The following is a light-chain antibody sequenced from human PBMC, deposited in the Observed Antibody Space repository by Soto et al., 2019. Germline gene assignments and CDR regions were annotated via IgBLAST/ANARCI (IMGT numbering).Light chain of an antibody. V-gene: IGKV3-20*01. J-gene: IGKJ2*01. CDR1: QSVTGTN. CDR2: DAV. Sequence: EIVLQPSPGTLSLSPGEGATLSCRASQSVTGTNLTWYQQRPGQAPRLLIYDAVRRATGIPDRFSGSGSGTDFTLTISRLEPEDFAVYYCHQYGSSLGTFGQGTKVEI. CDR3: HQYGSSLGT.